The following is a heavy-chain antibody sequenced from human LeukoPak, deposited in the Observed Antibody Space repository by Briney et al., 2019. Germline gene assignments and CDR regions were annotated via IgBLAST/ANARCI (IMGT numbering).Heavy chain of an antibody. D-gene: IGHD7-27*01. CDR3: ARHPFSNPFDF. CDR1: GASITSSY. V-gene: IGHV4-59*08. CDR2: VYHTGNT. Sequence: SETLSLTCTVSGASITSSYWSWIRQPPGKGLEWIGYVYHTGNTDYNPSLRSRVTISLDTSKSHFTLSLSSATAADTAVYFCARHPFSNPFDFWGRGTLVTVSS. J-gene: IGHJ4*02.